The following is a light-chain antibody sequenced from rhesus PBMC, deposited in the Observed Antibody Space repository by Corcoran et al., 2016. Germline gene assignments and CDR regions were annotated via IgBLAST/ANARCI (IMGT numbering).Light chain of an antibody. CDR3: QQYNDWT. CDR2: DAS. CDR1: QRVTTS. V-gene: IGKV3-35*01. Sequence: IVLTQSPGTLSLSPGGRATLSCRASQRVTTSLAWYQQKPGQAPRLLISDASPRATGIPDRFSGSGSRTYFTLTSSSLEPEYVGLYYWQQYNDWTFGQGTKVEVK. J-gene: IGKJ1*01.